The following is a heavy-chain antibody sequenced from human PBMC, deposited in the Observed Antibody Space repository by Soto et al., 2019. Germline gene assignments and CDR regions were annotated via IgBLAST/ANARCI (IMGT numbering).Heavy chain of an antibody. J-gene: IGHJ6*02. CDR1: GYDVTRYY. Sequence: ASVNVSCKASGYDVTRYYIHWVRQGPRQGLEGMGIINPTGGGRTKYAQKFQGRVTVTSDRSTSTVYRGLTSLISDDTAVYCCPKVGENDGDTHLDYYSYGLDAWGQGTTVTVSS. CDR2: INPTGGGRT. D-gene: IGHD1-1*01. V-gene: IGHV1-46*01. CDR3: PKVGENDGDTHLDYYSYGLDA.